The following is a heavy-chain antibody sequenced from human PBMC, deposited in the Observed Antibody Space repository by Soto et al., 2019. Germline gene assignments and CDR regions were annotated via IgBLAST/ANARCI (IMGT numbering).Heavy chain of an antibody. J-gene: IGHJ4*02. CDR3: ASQGQNRDRPLVF. CDR2: IHPGDSDT. D-gene: IGHD3-9*01. Sequence: XESLKISCKGSGYFFSSQWIAWVRLMPGKGLEWMGIIHPGDSDTRYSPSFQGQVTISVDGSINTAYLQSRSLEASDTAVYYCASQGQNRDRPLVFWGQGTPVTVSS. CDR1: GYFFSSQW. V-gene: IGHV5-51*01.